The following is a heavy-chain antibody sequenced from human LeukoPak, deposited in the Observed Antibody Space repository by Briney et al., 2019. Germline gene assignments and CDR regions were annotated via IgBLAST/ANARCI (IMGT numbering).Heavy chain of an antibody. J-gene: IGHJ2*01. D-gene: IGHD1-26*01. Sequence: PGGSLRLACAASGFTFSSYAMSGARQAPGKGLEWVSGIRSSGSGGNTYYADFVKGRFTISRDSSKNTLFLQMNTLRAEDTAIYYCAKDRTVGASYWYFDLWGRGTLVTVSS. CDR1: GFTFSSYA. V-gene: IGHV3-23*01. CDR2: IRSSGSGGNT. CDR3: AKDRTVGASYWYFDL.